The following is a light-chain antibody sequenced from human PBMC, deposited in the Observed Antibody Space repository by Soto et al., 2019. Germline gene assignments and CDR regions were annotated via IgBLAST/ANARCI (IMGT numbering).Light chain of an antibody. CDR2: DVS. CDR1: SSDVGGYNY. V-gene: IGLV2-14*01. Sequence: QSALTQPASVSGSPGQSISISCTGTSSDVGGYNYVSWYQQHPGNAPKLMTYDVSNRPSGVSNRFSGSKSGNTAFLTISGLQAEDAADYYCSSYSTSTTLVFGNGTKLTVL. J-gene: IGLJ1*01. CDR3: SSYSTSTTLV.